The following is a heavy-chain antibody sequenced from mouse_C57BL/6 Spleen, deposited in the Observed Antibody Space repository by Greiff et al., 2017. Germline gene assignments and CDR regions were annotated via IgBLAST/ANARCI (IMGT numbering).Heavy chain of an antibody. CDR3: AIDDGVAY. Sequence: EVQGVESGPELVKPGASVKISCKASGYSFTGYYMNWVKQSPEKSLEWIGEINPSTGGTTYNQKFKAKATLTVDKSSSTAYMQLKSLTSEDSAVYYCAIDDGVAYWGQGTLVTVSA. CDR1: GYSFTGYY. CDR2: INPSTGGT. D-gene: IGHD2-12*01. V-gene: IGHV1-42*01. J-gene: IGHJ3*01.